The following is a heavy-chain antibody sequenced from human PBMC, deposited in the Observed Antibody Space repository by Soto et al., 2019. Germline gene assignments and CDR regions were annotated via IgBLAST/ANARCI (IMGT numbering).Heavy chain of an antibody. J-gene: IGHJ4*02. CDR3: ARAIGADFFDY. CDR2: ISDNGANT. Sequence: GGSLRLSCIASGFTFSNYAMSWVRQAPGKGLEWVSTISDNGANTFIGDSMKDHFDISRDNSKNTVFLHLSTVRAEDTAIYYCARAIGADFFDYRGQGTLVTVSS. V-gene: IGHV3-23*01. CDR1: GFTFSNYA. D-gene: IGHD6-25*01.